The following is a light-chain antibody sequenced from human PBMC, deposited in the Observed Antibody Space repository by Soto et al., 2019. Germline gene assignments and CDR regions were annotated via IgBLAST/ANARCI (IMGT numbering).Light chain of an antibody. CDR1: QSISSY. CDR3: QQYETFSGT. V-gene: IGKV1-39*01. Sequence: DIQMTQSPSSLSASVGDRVTITCRASQSISSYLNWYQQKPGKAPKLLIYAASSLPRGVPSRFSGSGSGTKFTLTIASLQPDDFATYYCQQYETFSGTFGPGTKVDIK. CDR2: AAS. J-gene: IGKJ1*01.